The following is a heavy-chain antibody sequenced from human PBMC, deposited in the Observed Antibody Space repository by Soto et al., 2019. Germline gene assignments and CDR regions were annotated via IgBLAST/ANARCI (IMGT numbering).Heavy chain of an antibody. CDR1: GGSISSGGYS. CDR3: ARVPEY. CDR2: IYHSGST. V-gene: IGHV4-30-2*01. J-gene: IGHJ4*02. Sequence: QLQLQESGSGLVKPSQTLSLTCAVSGGSISSGGYSWSWIRQPPGKGLEWIGYIYHSGSTYYTPCRTGRVSISVAWSKSSFSLKLTSVTAADRAVYYWARVPEYRGQRTLVTVSS.